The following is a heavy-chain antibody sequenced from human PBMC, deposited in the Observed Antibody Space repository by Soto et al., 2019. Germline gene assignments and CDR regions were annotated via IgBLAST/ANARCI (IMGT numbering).Heavy chain of an antibody. V-gene: IGHV1-69*02. CDR2: IIPILGIA. CDR3: ARAAYYYYGMDV. D-gene: IGHD6-25*01. J-gene: IGHJ6*02. CDR1: GGTFSSYT. Sequence: QVQLVQSGAEVKKPGSSVKVSCKASGGTFSSYTISWVRQAPGQGLEWMGRIIPILGIANYAQKFQGRVTITADKSTSTAYMELSSLRSEDTSVYYCARAAYYYYGMDVWGQGTTVTVSS.